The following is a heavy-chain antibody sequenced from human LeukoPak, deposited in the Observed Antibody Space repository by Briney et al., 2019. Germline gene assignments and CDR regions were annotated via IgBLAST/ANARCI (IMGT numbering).Heavy chain of an antibody. D-gene: IGHD4-11*01. CDR1: GLSVSSYG. CDR2: ISVSVAST. J-gene: IGHJ5*02. V-gene: IGHV3-23*01. Sequence: GRSLRLSCAASGLSVSSYGMSWVRQAPGKGVQWVSTISVSVASTYYADSVKGRFTISRDNTKNTLYLQMNNLRAEDTAVYYCAKAKWDYSNYLGGFDPWGQGTLVTVSS. CDR3: AKAKWDYSNYLGGFDP.